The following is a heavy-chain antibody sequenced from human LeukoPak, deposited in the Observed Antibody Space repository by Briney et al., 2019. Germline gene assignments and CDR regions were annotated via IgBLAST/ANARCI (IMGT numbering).Heavy chain of an antibody. Sequence: SETLSLTCTVSGGSISSSSYYWGWIRQPPGKGLEWIGSIYYSGSTYYNPSLKSRVTISVDTSKNQFSLKLSSVTAADTAVYYCAVLGRAWDAFDIWGQGTMVTVSS. CDR2: IYYSGST. J-gene: IGHJ3*02. V-gene: IGHV4-39*07. CDR1: GGSISSSSYY. D-gene: IGHD3-10*01. CDR3: AVLGRAWDAFDI.